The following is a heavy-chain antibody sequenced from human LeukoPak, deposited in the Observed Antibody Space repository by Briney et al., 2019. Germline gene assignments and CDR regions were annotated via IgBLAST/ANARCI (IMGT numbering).Heavy chain of an antibody. J-gene: IGHJ5*02. Sequence: GGSLRPSCTASGFIFSNYPMHWVRQAPGKGLEWVAVTSSEGRDKFYADSVKGRFTISRDNSKNTLYLQMSSLTTEDTALYYCARDAPYHDLWGQGTLVTVSS. CDR3: ARDAPYHDL. CDR2: TSSEGRDK. V-gene: IGHV3-30*04. D-gene: IGHD3-16*01. CDR1: GFIFSNYP.